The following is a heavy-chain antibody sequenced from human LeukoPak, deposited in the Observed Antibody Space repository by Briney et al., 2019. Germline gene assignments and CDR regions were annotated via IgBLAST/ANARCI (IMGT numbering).Heavy chain of an antibody. D-gene: IGHD2-15*01. CDR1: GVSFSGYY. CDR2: INHSGST. V-gene: IGHV4-34*01. CDR3: ARGNIVVVVAATTSFDY. J-gene: IGHJ4*02. Sequence: SETLSLTCAVYGVSFSGYYWSWIRQPPGKGLEWIGEINHSGSTNYNPSLKSRVTISVDTSKNQFSLKLSSVTAADTAVYYCARGNIVVVVAATTSFDYWGQGTLVTVSS.